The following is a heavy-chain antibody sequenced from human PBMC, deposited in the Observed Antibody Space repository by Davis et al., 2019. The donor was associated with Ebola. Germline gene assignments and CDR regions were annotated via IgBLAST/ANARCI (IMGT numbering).Heavy chain of an antibody. CDR2: ISGSGGST. CDR1: GFTFSSYA. D-gene: IGHD3-3*01. Sequence: GESLKISCAASGFTFSSYAMSWVRQAPGKGLEWVSAISGSGGSTYYADSVKGRFTISRDNSKNTLYLQMNSLRAEDTAVYYCAKWGDFWSGDEYFQHWGQGTLVTVSS. V-gene: IGHV3-23*01. J-gene: IGHJ1*01. CDR3: AKWGDFWSGDEYFQH.